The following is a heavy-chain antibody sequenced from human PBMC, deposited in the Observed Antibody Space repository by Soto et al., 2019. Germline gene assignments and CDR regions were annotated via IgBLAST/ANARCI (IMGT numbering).Heavy chain of an antibody. CDR2: IIPISGAA. D-gene: IGHD1-7*01. V-gene: IGHV1-69*06. CDR1: GGTFSNYV. Sequence: ASVKVSCKASGGTFSNYVVNWVRQAPGQGLEWMGRIIPISGAANYAQKFQGRVTITADKSTSTSYMELSSLRSEDTAVYYCARDMTRTVVPYFDFWGQGTLVTVSS. J-gene: IGHJ4*02. CDR3: ARDMTRTVVPYFDF.